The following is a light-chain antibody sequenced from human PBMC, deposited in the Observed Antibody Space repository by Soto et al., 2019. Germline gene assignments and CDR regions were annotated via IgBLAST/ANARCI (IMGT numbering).Light chain of an antibody. CDR2: GAS. V-gene: IGKV3-15*01. CDR3: QQYNTWPPIT. CDR1: QSVSSN. Sequence: EIVMTQSPATLSGSPGERDTLSCSASQSVSSNLAWYQHKPGQAPRLLIYGASTRATGIPARFSGSGSGTEFTLTISRLQSEDFAVYYCQQYNTWPPITFGKGTRLEIK. J-gene: IGKJ5*01.